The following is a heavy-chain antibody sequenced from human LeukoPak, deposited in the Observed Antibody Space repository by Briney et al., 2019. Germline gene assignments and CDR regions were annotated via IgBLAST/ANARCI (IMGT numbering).Heavy chain of an antibody. CDR3: ARGFKFTSRPLGY. D-gene: IGHD2-2*01. V-gene: IGHV1-69*04. CDR2: IIPILGIA. J-gene: IGHJ4*02. CDR1: GGTFSSYA. Sequence: SVKVSCKASGGTFSSYAISWVRQAPGQGLEWMGRIIPILGIANYAQKFQGRVTITADKSTSTAYMELSSLRSEDTAVYYCARGFKFTSRPLGYWGQGTLVTVSS.